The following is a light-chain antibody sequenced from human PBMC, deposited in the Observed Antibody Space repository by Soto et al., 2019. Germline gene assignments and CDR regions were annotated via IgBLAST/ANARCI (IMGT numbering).Light chain of an antibody. CDR1: QSISSN. J-gene: IGKJ4*01. Sequence: VMTQSLATLSVSPGERATLSCRASQSISSNLAWYQQKPGQAPRLLMFRTSSRATGFPARFSGSGSGTEFNLTISILQSEDFGVYYCQQYNNWPRATFGGGTKVDIK. CDR2: RTS. V-gene: IGKV3-15*01. CDR3: QQYNNWPRAT.